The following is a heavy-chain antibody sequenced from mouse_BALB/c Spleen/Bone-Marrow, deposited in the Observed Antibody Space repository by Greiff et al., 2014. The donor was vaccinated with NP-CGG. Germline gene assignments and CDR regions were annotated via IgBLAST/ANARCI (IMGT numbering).Heavy chain of an antibody. Sequence: QVQLKESGAELARPGASVKLSCKASGYTFTSYWMQWVEQRPGQGLEWIGAIYPGDGDTRYTQKFKGKATLTADKSSSTAYMQRSSLASEDSAVYYCARGERYDGRSWFAYWGQGTLVTVSA. CDR1: GYTFTSYW. CDR3: ARGERYDGRSWFAY. J-gene: IGHJ3*01. D-gene: IGHD2-14*01. CDR2: IYPGDGDT. V-gene: IGHV1-87*01.